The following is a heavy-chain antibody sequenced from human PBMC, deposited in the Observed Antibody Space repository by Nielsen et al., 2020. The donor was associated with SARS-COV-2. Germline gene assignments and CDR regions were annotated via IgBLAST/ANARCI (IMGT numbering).Heavy chain of an antibody. CDR1: AFSFSSYT. V-gene: IGHV3-30-3*01. CDR2: ISFDATME. J-gene: IGHJ3*02. Sequence: GESLKIPCAASAFSFSSYTMHWVRQAPGKGLEWVALISFDATMEYYANSVEGRFTISRDNFKHTLYLQMNSLRVEDTAIYYCARDALEVHKAFDIWGQGTLVSVSS. D-gene: IGHD3-16*01. CDR3: ARDALEVHKAFDI.